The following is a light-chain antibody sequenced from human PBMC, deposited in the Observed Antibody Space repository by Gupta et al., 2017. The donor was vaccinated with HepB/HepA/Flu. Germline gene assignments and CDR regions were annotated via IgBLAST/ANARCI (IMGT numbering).Light chain of an antibody. CDR3: QSADSSGTYGV. CDR2: KDS. CDR1: ALPKQY. Sequence: SYQLTPPPSVSVSPGQTARITCSGDALPKQYAYWYQQKPGQAPVLVIYKDSERPSGIPELFSGSSSGTTVTLTISGVQAEDEADYYCQSADSSGTYGVFGGGTKLTVL. J-gene: IGLJ3*02. V-gene: IGLV3-25*03.